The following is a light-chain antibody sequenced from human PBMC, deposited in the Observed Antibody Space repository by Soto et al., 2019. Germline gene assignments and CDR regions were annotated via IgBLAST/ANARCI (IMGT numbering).Light chain of an antibody. Sequence: EIVMTQSPATLSVSPGERATLSCRASQSVSSNLAWYQQKPGQAPRLLIYGASTRATGIPARFSGSGSGTEFTLTISSLQSEDFEVYYCQQYNNWPWWTFGQGTKVEIK. CDR3: QQYNNWPWWT. CDR2: GAS. V-gene: IGKV3-15*01. J-gene: IGKJ1*01. CDR1: QSVSSN.